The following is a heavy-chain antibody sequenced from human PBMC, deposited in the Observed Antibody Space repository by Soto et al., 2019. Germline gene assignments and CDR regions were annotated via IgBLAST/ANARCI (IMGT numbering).Heavy chain of an antibody. D-gene: IGHD3-9*01. CDR3: ARHSPPMYDILTGTTLDPYYGMDV. CDR1: GGSISSGGYY. V-gene: IGHV4-31*03. J-gene: IGHJ6*02. CDR2: IYYSGST. Sequence: PSETLSLTCTVSGGSISSGGYYWSWIRQHPGKGLEWIGYIYYSGSTYYNPSLKSRVTISVDTSKNQFSLKLSSVTAADTAVYYCARHSPPMYDILTGTTLDPYYGMDVWGQGTTVTVSS.